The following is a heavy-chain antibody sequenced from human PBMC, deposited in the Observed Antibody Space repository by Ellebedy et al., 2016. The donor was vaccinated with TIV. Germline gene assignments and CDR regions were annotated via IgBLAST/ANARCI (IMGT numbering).Heavy chain of an antibody. Sequence: PGGSLRLSCAASGFTFSTYALTWVRQAPGRGLEWVSAIGGSGGRANYADSVRGRFTISRDNSKSTLFLYMNNLTAEDTAVYYCAKIPSVTTPGVDFWGQGTLVTVSS. CDR2: IGGSGGRA. D-gene: IGHD4-17*01. J-gene: IGHJ4*02. V-gene: IGHV3-23*01. CDR3: AKIPSVTTPGVDF. CDR1: GFTFSTYA.